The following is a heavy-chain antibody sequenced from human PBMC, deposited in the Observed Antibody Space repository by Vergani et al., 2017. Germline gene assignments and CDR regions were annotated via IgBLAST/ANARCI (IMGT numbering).Heavy chain of an antibody. V-gene: IGHV3-33*01. CDR3: ARDRNYDFWSGYVDY. CDR2: IWYAGSNK. Sequence: QVQLVESGGGVVQPGRSLRLSCAASGFTFSSYGMHWVRQAPGKGLEWVAVIWYAGSNKYYADSVKGRFTISRDNSKNTLYLQMNSLRAEDTAVYYCARDRNYDFWSGYVDYWGQGTLVTVSS. CDR1: GFTFSSYG. D-gene: IGHD3-3*01. J-gene: IGHJ4*02.